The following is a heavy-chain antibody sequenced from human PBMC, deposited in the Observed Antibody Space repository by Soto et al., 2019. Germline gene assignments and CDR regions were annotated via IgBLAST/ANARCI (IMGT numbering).Heavy chain of an antibody. CDR1: GTSIISYY. V-gene: IGHV4-59*01. J-gene: IGHJ4*02. D-gene: IGHD2-8*01. CDR2: IHYSGTT. CDR3: ARYNSYAIDY. Sequence: SETLSLTCTVSGTSIISYYWSWIRQPPGKGLEWIANIHYSGTTNYNPSLASRVTLSVDTSKNQFSLKMTSVTAADRAMYFCARYNSYAIDYWGRGTLVTVSS.